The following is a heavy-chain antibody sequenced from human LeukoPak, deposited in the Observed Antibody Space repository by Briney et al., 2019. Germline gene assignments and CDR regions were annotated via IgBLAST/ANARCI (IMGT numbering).Heavy chain of an antibody. CDR3: ARSSRQNTGFFDL. V-gene: IGHV4-61*05. CDR2: IYYSGST. D-gene: IGHD6-6*01. CDR1: GGSISTSSTYY. Sequence: SETLSLTCIVSGGSISTSSTYYWGWIRQPPGKGLEWIGYIYYSGSTNYNPSLKSRLTISVDTSENQFSLKLSSVTAADTAVYYCARSSRQNTGFFDLWGRGTLVTVSS. J-gene: IGHJ2*01.